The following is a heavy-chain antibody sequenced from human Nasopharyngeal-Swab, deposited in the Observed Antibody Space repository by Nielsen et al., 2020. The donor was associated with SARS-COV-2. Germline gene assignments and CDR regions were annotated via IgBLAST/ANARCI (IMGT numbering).Heavy chain of an antibody. Sequence: ASVKVSCKTSGYTFNKFAIHWVRQAPGQGLEWMGWIDTGDGNTKYSHQLQGRVIITRDTFASTVYMELSSLRSEDTAVYYCARKDGINWFDPWGQGTLVTVSS. V-gene: IGHV1-3*04. D-gene: IGHD1-1*01. J-gene: IGHJ5*02. CDR1: GYTFNKFA. CDR2: IDTGDGNT. CDR3: ARKDGINWFDP.